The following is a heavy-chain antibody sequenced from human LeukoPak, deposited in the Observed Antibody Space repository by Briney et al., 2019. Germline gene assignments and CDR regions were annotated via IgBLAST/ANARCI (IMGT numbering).Heavy chain of an antibody. D-gene: IGHD3-10*01. Sequence: PGGSLRLSCAASEFVFSDYYVSWVRQAPGEGLEWVSYISSGGSTIYYADSVKGRFTISRDNAKNSLYLQMNSLRAEDTAVYYCAREMGGDYGSGTFFDLWGQGNMVTVSS. V-gene: IGHV3-11*01. CDR2: ISSGGSTI. CDR1: EFVFSDYY. CDR3: AREMGGDYGSGTFFDL. J-gene: IGHJ4*02.